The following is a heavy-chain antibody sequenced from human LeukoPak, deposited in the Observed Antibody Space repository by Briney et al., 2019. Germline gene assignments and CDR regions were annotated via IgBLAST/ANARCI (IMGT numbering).Heavy chain of an antibody. CDR2: IIPIFGTA. Sequence: ASVKVSCKASGGTFSSYAISWVRQAPGQGLEWMGGIIPIFGTANYAQKFQGRVTITADESTSTAYMELSSLRSEDTAVYYCARSDYDFWSGYSHNWFDPWGQGTLVTVSS. J-gene: IGHJ5*02. CDR3: ARSDYDFWSGYSHNWFDP. CDR1: GGTFSSYA. V-gene: IGHV1-69*13. D-gene: IGHD3-3*01.